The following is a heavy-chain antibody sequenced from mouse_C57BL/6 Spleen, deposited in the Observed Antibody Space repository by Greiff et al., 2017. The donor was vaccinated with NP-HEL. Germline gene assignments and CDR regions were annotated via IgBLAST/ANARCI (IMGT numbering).Heavy chain of an antibody. Sequence: DVMLVESGGGLVQPGGSLKLSCAASGFTFSDYYMYWVRQTPEKRLEWVAYISNGGGSTYYPDTVKGRFTISRDNAKNTLYLQMSRLKSEDTAMYYCARQANWDQGYYFDYWGQGTTLTVSS. D-gene: IGHD4-1*01. J-gene: IGHJ2*01. CDR2: ISNGGGST. V-gene: IGHV5-12*01. CDR3: ARQANWDQGYYFDY. CDR1: GFTFSDYY.